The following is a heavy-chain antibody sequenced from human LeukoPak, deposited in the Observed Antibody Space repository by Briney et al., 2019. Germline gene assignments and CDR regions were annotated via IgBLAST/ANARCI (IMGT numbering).Heavy chain of an antibody. Sequence: GGSLRLSCAASGFTFINAWMTWVRQAPGKGLELVGRIKSKTDGETTDYAAPVKGRFTISRDDSKGTLFLQMNSLKTEDTAVYYCTTDGSSYPDYWGQGTLVSVSS. V-gene: IGHV3-15*01. J-gene: IGHJ4*02. CDR1: GFTFINAW. CDR3: TTDGSSYPDY. CDR2: IKSKTDGETT. D-gene: IGHD6-13*01.